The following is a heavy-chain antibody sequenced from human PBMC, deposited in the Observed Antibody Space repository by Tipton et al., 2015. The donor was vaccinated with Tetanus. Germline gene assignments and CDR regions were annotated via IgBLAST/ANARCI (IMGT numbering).Heavy chain of an antibody. Sequence: GLVKPSETLSLTCTVSGVSISSSSFYWGWIRQPPGKGLEWIGSIYDSESTYYNPSLKSRVTISVDTSKNQFSLKLSSVTAADTAVYYCARHGRAESDTTQHFDSWGQGTLVTVSS. D-gene: IGHD1-26*01. V-gene: IGHV4-39*01. J-gene: IGHJ4*02. CDR3: ARHGRAESDTTQHFDS. CDR1: GVSISSSSFY. CDR2: IYDSEST.